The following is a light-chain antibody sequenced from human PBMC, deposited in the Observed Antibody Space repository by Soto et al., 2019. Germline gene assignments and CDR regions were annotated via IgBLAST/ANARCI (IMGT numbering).Light chain of an antibody. V-gene: IGKV3-11*01. CDR1: QSISDT. Sequence: EIVLTQSPGTLSVSPGGRATLSCRASQSISDTLAWYQQKPGQAPRLLIYDASNRATGIPARFSGSGSGTDFTLTISSLEPQDFAVYYCQQRSNWPPMLTFGGGTKVDIK. CDR2: DAS. CDR3: QQRSNWPPMLT. J-gene: IGKJ4*01.